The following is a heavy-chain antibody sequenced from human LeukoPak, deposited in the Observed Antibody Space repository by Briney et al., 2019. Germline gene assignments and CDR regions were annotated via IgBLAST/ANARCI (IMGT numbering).Heavy chain of an antibody. CDR1: GYTFTGYY. D-gene: IGHD6-13*01. Sequence: ASVKVSFKSSGYTFTGYYMHWVRQAPGQGLEWMGWINPNSGGTNYAQKFQGRVTMTRDTSISTAYMELSRLRSDDTAVYYCARRAGQQLVLYYFDYWGQGTLVTVSS. J-gene: IGHJ4*02. CDR2: INPNSGGT. CDR3: ARRAGQQLVLYYFDY. V-gene: IGHV1-2*02.